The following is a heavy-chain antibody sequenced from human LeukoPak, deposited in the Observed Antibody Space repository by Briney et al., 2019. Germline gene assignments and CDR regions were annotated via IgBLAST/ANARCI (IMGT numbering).Heavy chain of an antibody. CDR3: AREMSATVTPFDY. Sequence: ASVKVSCKASGYTFTAYHLHWVRQAPGQGLEWMGWINPNNGGTNYAQKCQGRVTMTRDTSISTAYMELNRLRSDDTAVYYCAREMSATVTPFDYWGQGTLVTVSS. CDR2: INPNNGGT. CDR1: GYTFTAYH. D-gene: IGHD4-17*01. J-gene: IGHJ4*02. V-gene: IGHV1-2*02.